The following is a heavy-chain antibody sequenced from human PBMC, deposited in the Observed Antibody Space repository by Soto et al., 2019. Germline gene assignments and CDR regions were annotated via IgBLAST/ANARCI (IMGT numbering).Heavy chain of an antibody. CDR2: ISSSGSTI. V-gene: IGHV3-11*01. CDR1: GFTFSDYY. J-gene: IGHJ5*02. CDR3: ARCPRGRDGYNYIWFDP. Sequence: GGSLRLSCAASGFTFSDYYMSWIRQAPGKGLEWVSYISSSGSTIYYADSLKGRFTISRDNAKNSLHLQMNSLRAEDTAVYYCARCPRGRDGYNYIWFDPWGQGTLVTVSS. D-gene: IGHD5-12*01.